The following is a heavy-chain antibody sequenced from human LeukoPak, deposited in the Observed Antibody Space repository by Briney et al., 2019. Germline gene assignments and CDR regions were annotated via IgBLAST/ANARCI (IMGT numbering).Heavy chain of an antibody. V-gene: IGHV3-23*01. J-gene: IGHJ4*02. D-gene: IGHD3-10*01. CDR1: GFTFSSYA. Sequence: GGSLRLSCAASGFTFSSYAMSWVRPAPGKGLEWVSAISGSGGSTYYADSVKGRFTISRDNSKNTLYLQMNSLRAEDTAVYYCAKASNYGSGSYYPRGVDYWGQGTLVTVSS. CDR2: ISGSGGST. CDR3: AKASNYGSGSYYPRGVDY.